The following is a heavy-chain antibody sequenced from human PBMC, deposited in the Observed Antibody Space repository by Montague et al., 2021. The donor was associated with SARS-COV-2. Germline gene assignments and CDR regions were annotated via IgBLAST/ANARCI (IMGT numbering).Heavy chain of an antibody. Sequence: SETLSLTCTVSGGSISSYYWSWIRQPPGKGLEWIGYIYYSGSTNYNPSLKSRVTISVDTSKNQFSLKLSSVTAADTAVYYCAGEGWSGSYYNGPFDYWGQGTLVTVSS. CDR3: AGEGWSGSYYNGPFDY. CDR2: IYYSGST. J-gene: IGHJ4*02. D-gene: IGHD3-10*01. V-gene: IGHV4-59*01. CDR1: GGSISSYY.